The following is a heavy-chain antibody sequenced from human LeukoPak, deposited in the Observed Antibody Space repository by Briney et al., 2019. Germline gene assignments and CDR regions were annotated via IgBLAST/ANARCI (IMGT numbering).Heavy chain of an antibody. D-gene: IGHD3-22*01. CDR2: ISSSSSTI. CDR3: ARDDADYYDSSGYPL. J-gene: IGHJ4*02. Sequence: GGSLRLSCAASGFTFSSYSMNWLRQAPGKGLEWVSYISSSSSTIYYADSVKGRFTISRDNAKNSLYLQLNSLRAEDTAVYYCARDDADYYDSSGYPLWGQGTLVTVSS. CDR1: GFTFSSYS. V-gene: IGHV3-48*01.